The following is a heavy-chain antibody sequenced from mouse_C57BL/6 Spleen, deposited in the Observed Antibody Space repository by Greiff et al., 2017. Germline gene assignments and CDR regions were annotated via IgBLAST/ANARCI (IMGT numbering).Heavy chain of an antibody. CDR3: ARDYSKRGYFDY. Sequence: QVHVKQSGPELVKPGASVKISCKASGYAFSSSWMNWVKQRPGKGLEWIGRIYPGDGDTNYNGKFKGKATLTADKSSSTAYMQLSSLTSEDSAVYFCARDYSKRGYFDYWGQGTTLTVSS. D-gene: IGHD2-5*01. CDR1: GYAFSSSW. CDR2: IYPGDGDT. V-gene: IGHV1-82*01. J-gene: IGHJ2*01.